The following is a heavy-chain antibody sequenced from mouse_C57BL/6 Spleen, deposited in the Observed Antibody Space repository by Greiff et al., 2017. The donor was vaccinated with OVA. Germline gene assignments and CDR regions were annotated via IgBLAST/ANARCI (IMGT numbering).Heavy chain of an antibody. J-gene: IGHJ2*01. Sequence: VQLQPSGPELVKPGASVKISCKASGYTFTDYYLNWVKQSHGKSLELIGDINPNNGGTSYNQKFKGKATLTVDKSSSTAYMELRSLTSEDSAVYYCAREGDYDVDYWGQGTTLTVSS. CDR1: GYTFTDYY. V-gene: IGHV1-26*01. D-gene: IGHD2-4*01. CDR3: AREGDYDVDY. CDR2: INPNNGGT.